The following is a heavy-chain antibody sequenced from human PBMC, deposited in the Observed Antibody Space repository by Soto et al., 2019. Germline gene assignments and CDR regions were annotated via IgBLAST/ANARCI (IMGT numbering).Heavy chain of an antibody. CDR3: ARDRVLRFLEWFDAFDI. CDR2: ISSSSSYI. D-gene: IGHD3-3*01. V-gene: IGHV3-21*01. J-gene: IGHJ3*02. CDR1: GVTFSSYS. Sequence: PGGSLRPSCAASGVTFSSYSMNWVRQAPGKGLEWVSSISSSSSYIYYADSVKGRFTISRDNAKNSLYLQMNSLRAEDTAVYYCARDRVLRFLEWFDAFDIWGQGTMVTVSS.